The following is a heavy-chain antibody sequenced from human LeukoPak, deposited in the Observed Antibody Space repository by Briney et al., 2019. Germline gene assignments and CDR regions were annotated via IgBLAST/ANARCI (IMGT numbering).Heavy chain of an antibody. D-gene: IGHD2-2*01. CDR2: IDPSDSYT. CDR3: ANGTRYCTSTSCQGGYYFDN. V-gene: IGHV5-10-1*01. CDR1: GYIFSNYW. Sequence: GESLRISCKGSGYIFSNYWISWVRQVPGQGLEWMGRIDPSDSYTNYGPSFQGHVTISADKSISTAYLQWSSLKASDTAMYYCANGTRYCTSTSCQGGYYFDNWGQGTLVTVSS. J-gene: IGHJ4*02.